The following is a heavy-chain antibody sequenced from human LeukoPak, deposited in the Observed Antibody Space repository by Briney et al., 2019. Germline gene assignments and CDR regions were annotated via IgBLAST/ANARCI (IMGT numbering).Heavy chain of an antibody. Sequence: SGTLSLTCTVSGGSISSYYWSWIRQPAGRGLEWIGRIYTSGSTNYNPSLKSRVTMSVDTSKNQFSLKLSSVTAADTAVYYCVRGGSGRTVYYYYYMDVWGKGTTVTVSS. V-gene: IGHV4-4*07. D-gene: IGHD3-10*01. J-gene: IGHJ6*03. CDR1: GGSISSYY. CDR3: VRGGSGRTVYYYYYMDV. CDR2: IYTSGST.